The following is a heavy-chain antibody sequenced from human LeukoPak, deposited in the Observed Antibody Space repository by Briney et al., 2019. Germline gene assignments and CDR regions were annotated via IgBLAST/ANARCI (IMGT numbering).Heavy chain of an antibody. D-gene: IGHD2-21*02. CDR1: GGTFSSYA. Sequence: ASVKVSCKASGGTFSSYAISWVRQAPGQGLEWMGGIIPIFGTANYAQKFQGRVTITADKSTSTAYMELSSLRSEDTAVYYCARRADCGGDCYYNYFDYWGQGTLVTVSS. J-gene: IGHJ4*02. CDR3: ARRADCGGDCYYNYFDY. CDR2: IIPIFGTA. V-gene: IGHV1-69*06.